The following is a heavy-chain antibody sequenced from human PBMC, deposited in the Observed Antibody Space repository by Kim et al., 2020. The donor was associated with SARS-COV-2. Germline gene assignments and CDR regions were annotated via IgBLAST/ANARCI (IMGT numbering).Heavy chain of an antibody. CDR2: ISWNSGSI. CDR3: AKRGRQGFGEL. CDR1: GFTFDDYA. Sequence: GGSLRLSCAASGFTFDDYAMHWVRQAPGKGLEWVSGISWNSGSIGYADSVKGRFTISRDNAKNSLYLQMNSLRAEDTALYYCAKRGRQGFGELWGQGTLVTVSS. D-gene: IGHD3-10*01. J-gene: IGHJ4*02. V-gene: IGHV3-9*01.